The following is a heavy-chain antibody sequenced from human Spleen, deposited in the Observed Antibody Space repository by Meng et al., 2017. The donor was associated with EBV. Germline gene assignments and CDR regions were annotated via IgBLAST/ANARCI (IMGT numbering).Heavy chain of an antibody. CDR3: AREGVATPGNWYFDL. Sequence: QGHLQESGSGLVKPSQSLSLTCAFSGGSVRGDGYSVAWIRQPPGKGLEWVGYIYDSGSIYYNPSLKNRVTISVDRSKNQFSLKLNSVTAADTAVYYCAREGVATPGNWYFDLWGRGTLVTVSS. D-gene: IGHD6-13*01. J-gene: IGHJ2*01. V-gene: IGHV4-30-2*01. CDR2: IYDSGSI. CDR1: GGSVRGDGYS.